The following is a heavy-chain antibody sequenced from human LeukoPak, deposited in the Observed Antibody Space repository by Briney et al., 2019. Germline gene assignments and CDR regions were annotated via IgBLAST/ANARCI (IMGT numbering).Heavy chain of an antibody. J-gene: IGHJ4*02. CDR2: IYYSGST. CDR1: GGSISSSSYY. D-gene: IGHD3-16*01. V-gene: IGHV4-39*07. Sequence: PSETLSLTCTVSGGSISSSSYYWGWIRQPPGKGLEWIGSIYYSGSTYYNPSLKSRVTISVDTSKNQFSLKLSSVTAADTAVYYCARDWGDRVFDYWGQGTLVTVSS. CDR3: ARDWGDRVFDY.